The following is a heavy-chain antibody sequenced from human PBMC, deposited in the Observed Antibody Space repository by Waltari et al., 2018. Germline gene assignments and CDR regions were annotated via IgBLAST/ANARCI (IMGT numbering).Heavy chain of an antibody. CDR3: ARGGYYYDTLGDS. CDR2: VYISGTT. CDR1: DDSTRYSSYF. D-gene: IGHD3-22*01. V-gene: IGHV4-39*07. J-gene: IGHJ5*01. Sequence: LQLQESGPGLVKASETLSLNCTVSDDSTRYSSYFWGWIRQPPGKGLEGIGRVYISGTTYYNPSLKGRVTMSLETSKNQFSLKLKSVTAADTAVYYCARGGYYYDTLGDSWGQGTLVTVSS.